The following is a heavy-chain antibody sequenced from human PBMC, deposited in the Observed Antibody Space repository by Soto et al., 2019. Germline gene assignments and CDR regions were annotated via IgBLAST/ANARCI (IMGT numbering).Heavy chain of an antibody. D-gene: IGHD2-15*01. CDR2: IIPILGIA. J-gene: IGHJ5*02. Sequence: QVQLVQSGAEVKKPGSSVKVSCKASGGTFSSYTISWVRQAPGQGLEWMGRIIPILGIANYAQKFQGRVTITADKSTSTAYMELSSLRSEATAVYYCARDGHCSGGSCYSVSWFDPWGQGTLVTVSS. CDR1: GGTFSSYT. V-gene: IGHV1-69*08. CDR3: ARDGHCSGGSCYSVSWFDP.